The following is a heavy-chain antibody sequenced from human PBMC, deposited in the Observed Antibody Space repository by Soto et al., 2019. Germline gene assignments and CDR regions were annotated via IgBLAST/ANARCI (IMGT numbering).Heavy chain of an antibody. J-gene: IGHJ4*02. CDR3: ARDGMTLAPTDY. V-gene: IGHV4-59*01. D-gene: IGHD2-21*02. Sequence: LDTLSITCTFSGSSISSYYLSWIRQPPGKGLEWIGYIYYSGSTNYNPSLKSRVTISVDTSKNQFSLKLSSVTAADTAVYYCARDGMTLAPTDYWGQGTLVTVSS. CDR1: GSSISSYY. CDR2: IYYSGST.